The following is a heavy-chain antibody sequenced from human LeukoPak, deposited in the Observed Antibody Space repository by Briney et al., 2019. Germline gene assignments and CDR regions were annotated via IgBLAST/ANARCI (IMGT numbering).Heavy chain of an antibody. CDR3: ARDVSYYDILTGYYFAYYYYYGMDV. J-gene: IGHJ6*02. V-gene: IGHV3-11*01. CDR1: GFTFSDYY. D-gene: IGHD3-9*01. Sequence: GGSLRLSCAASGFTFSDYYMSWIRQAPGKGLEWVSYISSSGSTIYYADSVKGRFTISRDNAKNSLYLQMNSLRAEDTAVYYCARDVSYYDILTGYYFAYYYYYGMDVWGQGTTVTASS. CDR2: ISSSGSTI.